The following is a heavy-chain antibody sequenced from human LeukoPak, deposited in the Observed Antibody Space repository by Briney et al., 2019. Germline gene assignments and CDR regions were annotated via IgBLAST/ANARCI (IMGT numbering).Heavy chain of an antibody. CDR3: ARVDYYYYGMDV. Sequence: GGPLRLSCAASGFTVSSNYMSWVRQAPGKGLEWVSVIYSGGSTYYADSVKGRFTISRDNSKNTLYLQMNSLRAEDTAVYYCARVDYYYYGMDVWGKGTTVTVSS. CDR2: IYSGGST. J-gene: IGHJ6*04. CDR1: GFTVSSNY. V-gene: IGHV3-53*01.